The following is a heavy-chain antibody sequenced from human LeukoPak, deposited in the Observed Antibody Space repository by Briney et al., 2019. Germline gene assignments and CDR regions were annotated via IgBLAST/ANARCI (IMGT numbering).Heavy chain of an antibody. CDR3: ARTPSVYYGSGNYFDY. Sequence: PGGSLRLSCAASGFTFSSYGMHWVRQAPGKGLEWVTIIWSDGSNKYYADSVKGRFTISRDNSKNTLYLQMNSLRAEGTAVYYCARTPSVYYGSGNYFDYWGQGTLVTVSS. D-gene: IGHD3-10*01. CDR1: GFTFSSYG. J-gene: IGHJ4*02. CDR2: IWSDGSNK. V-gene: IGHV3-33*01.